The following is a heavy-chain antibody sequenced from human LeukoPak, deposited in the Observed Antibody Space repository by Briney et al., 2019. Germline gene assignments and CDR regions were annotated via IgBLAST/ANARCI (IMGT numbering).Heavy chain of an antibody. D-gene: IGHD3-9*01. V-gene: IGHV3-30*02. CDR2: IRYDGSNK. CDR3: ARTLNFDWSYFDY. CDR1: GFTFSSYG. J-gene: IGHJ4*02. Sequence: GGSLRLSCAASGFTFSSYGMHWVRQAPGKGLEGVAFIRYDGSNKYYADSVKGRFTISRDNSKNTLYLQMNSLRAEDTAVYYCARTLNFDWSYFDYWGQGTLVTVSS.